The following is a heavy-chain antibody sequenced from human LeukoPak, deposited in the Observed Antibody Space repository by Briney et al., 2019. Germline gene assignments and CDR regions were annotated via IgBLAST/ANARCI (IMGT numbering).Heavy chain of an antibody. CDR2: IYYSGST. V-gene: IGHV4-59*01. J-gene: IGHJ4*02. Sequence: SSETLSLTCTVSGDSISSYYWSWIRQPPGRGLEWIGYIYYSGSTNYNPSLKSRVAITVDTSKKQFSLKLSSVTAADTAVYYCAKVEANYFDYWGQGILVTVSS. CDR3: AKVEANYFDY. CDR1: GDSISSYY. D-gene: IGHD1-26*01.